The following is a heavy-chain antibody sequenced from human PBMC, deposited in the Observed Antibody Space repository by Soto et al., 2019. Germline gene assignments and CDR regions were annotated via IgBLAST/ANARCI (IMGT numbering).Heavy chain of an antibody. J-gene: IGHJ6*02. V-gene: IGHV4-30-4*01. CDR3: ARDRRARYHYYGMDV. Sequence: QVQLQESGPGLVKPSQTLSLTCTVSGGSISSGDYYWSWIRQPPGKGLGWIGYIYYSGSTYYNPSHKSRVSLSVDTSKHQFSLKLSSVTAADTAVYHCARDRRARYHYYGMDVWGQGTTVTVSS. CDR1: GGSISSGDYY. CDR2: IYYSGST.